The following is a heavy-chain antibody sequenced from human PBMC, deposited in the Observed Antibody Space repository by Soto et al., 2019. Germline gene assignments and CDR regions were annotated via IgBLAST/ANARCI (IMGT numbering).Heavy chain of an antibody. CDR1: GGSISSSSYY. J-gene: IGHJ4*02. V-gene: IGHV4-39*01. CDR3: ARHLSVFDY. CDR2: IYYSGST. Sequence: QLLESGPGLVKPSETLSLTCTVSGGSISSSSYYWGWIRHPPGKGLEWIGSIYYSGSTYYNPSLKSRVTISVDTSKNQFSLKLSSVTAADTAVYYWARHLSVFDYCGQGTLVTVSS.